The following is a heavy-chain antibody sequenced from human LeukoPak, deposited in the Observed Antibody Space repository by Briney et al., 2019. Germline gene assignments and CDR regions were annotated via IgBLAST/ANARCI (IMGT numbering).Heavy chain of an antibody. Sequence: PGGSLRLSCAASGFTFSSYGMHWVRQAPGKGLEWGAFIHFDGSTKYSGDSVKGRFTISRDNSKNTLYLQMNSLRPEDTAVYYCAKDQCTRTSCDGYPGYWGQGSLVTVSS. D-gene: IGHD2-2*01. CDR2: IHFDGSTK. V-gene: IGHV3-30*02. CDR1: GFTFSSYG. CDR3: AKDQCTRTSCDGYPGY. J-gene: IGHJ4*02.